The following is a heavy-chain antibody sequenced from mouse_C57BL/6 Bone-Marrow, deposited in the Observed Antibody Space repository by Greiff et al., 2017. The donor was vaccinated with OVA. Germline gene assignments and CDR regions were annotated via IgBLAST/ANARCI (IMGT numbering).Heavy chain of an antibody. D-gene: IGHD2-1*01. V-gene: IGHV1-26*01. CDR3: ARGGYGNSVRAMDY. Sequence: VQLQQSGPELVKPGASVKISCKASGYTFTDYYMNWVKQSPGQSLEWIGDIYPNNGGTSYNQKFKGKATLTADKSSSTAYMELRSLTSEDSAVDDCARGGYGNSVRAMDYWGQGTSVTVSS. CDR1: GYTFTDYY. J-gene: IGHJ4*01. CDR2: IYPNNGGT.